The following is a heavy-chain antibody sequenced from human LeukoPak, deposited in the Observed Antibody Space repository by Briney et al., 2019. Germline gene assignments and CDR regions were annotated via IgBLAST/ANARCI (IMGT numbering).Heavy chain of an antibody. CDR1: GYTFISYY. D-gene: IGHD1-26*01. CDR2: INPSGGST. J-gene: IGHJ4*02. V-gene: IGHV1-46*01. CDR3: AREGEVGAPVGY. Sequence: ASVKVSCKASGYTFISYYMHWVRQAPGQGLEWMGIINPSGGSTSYAQKFQGRVTMTRDTSTSTVYMELSSLRSEDTAVYYCAREGEVGAPVGYWGQGTLVTVSS.